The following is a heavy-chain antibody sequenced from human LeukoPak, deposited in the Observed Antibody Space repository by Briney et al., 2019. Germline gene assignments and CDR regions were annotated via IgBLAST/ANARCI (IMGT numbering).Heavy chain of an antibody. CDR2: IYYSGST. D-gene: IGHD6-6*01. CDR1: GGSISSSSYY. J-gene: IGHJ4*02. Sequence: PGGSLRLSCTVSGGSISSSSYYWGWIRQPPGEGLEWIGSIYYSGSTYYNPSLKSRVTISVDTSKNQFSLKLSSVTAADTAVYYCARHTTLSIAAQFDYWGQGTLVTVSS. V-gene: IGHV4-39*01. CDR3: ARHTTLSIAAQFDY.